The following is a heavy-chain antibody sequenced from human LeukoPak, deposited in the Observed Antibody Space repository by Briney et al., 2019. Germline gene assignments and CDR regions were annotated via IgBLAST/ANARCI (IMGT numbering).Heavy chain of an antibody. Sequence: PSETLSLTCTVSGGSISSGDYYWSWIRQHPGQGLEWIGHIYNTGSAYYNPSLMSRVSISIDTSENQFSLKLSSVTAADTAVYYCASTHCASPSCYSYYYSGLDVWGQGTTVIVSS. CDR1: GGSISSGDYY. CDR2: IYNTGSA. D-gene: IGHD2-2*01. V-gene: IGHV4-31*03. CDR3: ASTHCASPSCYSYYYSGLDV. J-gene: IGHJ6*02.